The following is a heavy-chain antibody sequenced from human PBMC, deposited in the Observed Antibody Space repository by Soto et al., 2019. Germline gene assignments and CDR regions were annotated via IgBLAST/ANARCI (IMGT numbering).Heavy chain of an antibody. CDR1: GGSISSYY. CDR3: ARDRRGPYYDYVWGSYRLYGMDV. CDR2: IYYSGST. V-gene: IGHV4-59*01. D-gene: IGHD3-16*02. Sequence: QVQLQESGPGLVKPSETLSLTCTVSGGSISSYYWSWIRQPTGKGLEWIGYIYYSGSTNYNPSLKSRVTISVDTSKNQFSLKLSSVTAADTAVYYCARDRRGPYYDYVWGSYRLYGMDVWGQGTTVTVSS. J-gene: IGHJ6*02.